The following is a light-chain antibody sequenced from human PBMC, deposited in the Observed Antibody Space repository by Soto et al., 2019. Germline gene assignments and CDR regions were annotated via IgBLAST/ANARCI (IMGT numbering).Light chain of an antibody. J-gene: IGKJ3*01. Sequence: DVVLTQSPLSLPVTLGQPASISCMSSQSLVYSDGITYLNWFQQRPGQSPRRLIYKVSNRISGVPDRFSGSGSGTSFTLKISSLEPEDVGVYFCLQYAHWPFTFGPGTRVDIK. CDR1: QSLVYSDGITY. V-gene: IGKV2-30*01. CDR3: LQYAHWPFT. CDR2: KVS.